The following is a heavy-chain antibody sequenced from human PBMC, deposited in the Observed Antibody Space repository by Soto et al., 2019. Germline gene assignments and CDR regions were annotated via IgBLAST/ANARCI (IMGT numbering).Heavy chain of an antibody. V-gene: IGHV1-3*05. CDR3: ARAPGGPGIAEY. CDR1: GYTFTSYA. D-gene: IGHD6-13*01. CDR2: INAGNGNT. Sequence: QVQLEQSGAEEKKPGASVKVSCKASGYTFTSYAMDWVRQAPGQRLEWMGWINAGNGNTKYSQKFQGRVTITRDTSASTAYMELSSLRSEDTAVYYCARAPGGPGIAEYWGQGTLVNVSS. J-gene: IGHJ4*02.